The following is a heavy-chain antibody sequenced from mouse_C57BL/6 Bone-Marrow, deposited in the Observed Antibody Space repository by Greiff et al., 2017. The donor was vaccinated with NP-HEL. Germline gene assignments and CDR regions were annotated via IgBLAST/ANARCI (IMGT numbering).Heavy chain of an antibody. V-gene: IGHV5-15*04. CDR2: ISNLAYSI. Sequence: EVKLMESGGGLVQPGGSLKLSCAASGFTFSDYGMAWVRQAPRKGPEWVAFISNLAYSIYYADTVTGRFTISRENAKNTLYLEMSSLRSEDTAMYYCARRGGHYYAMDYWGQGTSVTVSS. CDR1: GFTFSDYG. CDR3: ARRGGHYYAMDY. J-gene: IGHJ4*01.